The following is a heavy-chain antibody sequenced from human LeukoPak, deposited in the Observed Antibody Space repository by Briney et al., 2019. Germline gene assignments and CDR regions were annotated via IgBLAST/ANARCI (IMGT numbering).Heavy chain of an antibody. V-gene: IGHV3-23*01. Sequence: GGSLRLSCAASGFTFSSYAMRWVRQAPGKGLEWVSAISGSGGSTYYADSVKGRFTISRDNSKNTLYLQMNSLRAEDTAVYYCAKVGYYYDSSGYYPYYFDYWGQGTLVTVSS. D-gene: IGHD3-22*01. CDR1: GFTFSSYA. CDR3: AKVGYYYDSSGYYPYYFDY. J-gene: IGHJ4*02. CDR2: ISGSGGST.